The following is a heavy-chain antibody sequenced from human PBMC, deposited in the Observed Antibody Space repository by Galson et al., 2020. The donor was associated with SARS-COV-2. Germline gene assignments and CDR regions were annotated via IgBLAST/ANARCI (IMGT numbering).Heavy chain of an antibody. J-gene: IGHJ6*02. Sequence: NSGGSLRLSCAASGFTFSSYSMNWVRQAPGKGLEWVSSISSSSSYIYYADSVKGRFTISRDNAKNSLYLQMNSLRAEDTAVYYCARDNHASIVVVILRGMDVWGQGTTVTVSS. CDR3: ARDNHASIVVVILRGMDV. V-gene: IGHV3-21*01. CDR2: ISSSSSYI. D-gene: IGHD3-22*01. CDR1: GFTFSSYS.